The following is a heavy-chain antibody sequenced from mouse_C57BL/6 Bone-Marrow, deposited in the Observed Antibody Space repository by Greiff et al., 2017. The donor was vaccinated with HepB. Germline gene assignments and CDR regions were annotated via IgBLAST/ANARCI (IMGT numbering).Heavy chain of an antibody. D-gene: IGHD1-1*01. CDR3: ARDTTVVSLYYAMDY. V-gene: IGHV5-4*01. J-gene: IGHJ4*01. CDR1: GFTFSSYA. Sequence: EVQVVESGGGLVKPGGSLKLSCAASGFTFSSYAMSWVRQTPEKRLEWVATISDGGSYTYYPDNVKGRFTISRDNAKNNLYLQMSHLKSEDTAMYYSARDTTVVSLYYAMDYWGQGTSVTVSS. CDR2: ISDGGSYT.